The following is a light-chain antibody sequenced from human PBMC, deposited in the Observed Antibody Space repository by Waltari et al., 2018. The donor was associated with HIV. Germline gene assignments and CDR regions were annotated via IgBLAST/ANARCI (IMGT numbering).Light chain of an antibody. CDR3: MQSTHWPGT. J-gene: IGKJ1*01. CDR1: QSLIYTDGNTY. CDR2: KIS. Sequence: EAVLTQSPVSLSVALGRPASISCISSQSLIYTDGNTYLNWFHPRPGQSPRRLIYKISNRDSGVPDRFSGSGSVTEFTLHISRVEAEDVGIFYCMQSTHWPGTFGQGTKVEIQ. V-gene: IGKV2-30*01.